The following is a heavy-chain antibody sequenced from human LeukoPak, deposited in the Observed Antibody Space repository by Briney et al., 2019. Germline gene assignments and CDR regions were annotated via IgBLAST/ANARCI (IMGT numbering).Heavy chain of an antibody. V-gene: IGHV4-34*01. Sequence: SETLSLTCAVSGGSFSGYYWSWIRQPPGKGLEWIGEINHSGSTNYNPSLKSRVTISVDTSKNQFSLKLSSVTAADTAVYYCARGRGYVLRFLEWLFWGQGTLVTVSS. D-gene: IGHD3-3*01. CDR3: ARGRGYVLRFLEWLF. J-gene: IGHJ4*02. CDR1: GGSFSGYY. CDR2: INHSGST.